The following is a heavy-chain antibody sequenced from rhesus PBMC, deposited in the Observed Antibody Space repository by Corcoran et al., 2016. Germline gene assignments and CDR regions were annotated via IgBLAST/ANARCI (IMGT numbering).Heavy chain of an antibody. CDR1: GGSFSSYW. V-gene: IGHV4-80*01. D-gene: IGHD3S6*01. J-gene: IGHJ4*01. CDR2: INGNSGST. Sequence: QVQLQESGPGLVKPSETLSLTCAVSGGSFSSYWWSWIRQPPGKGLEWIGEINGNSGSTNYNPSLKCRVTIARDASKNQFSLKLRSVTAADTAVYYCARLGDDYGYYSTPYFDYGGQGVLVTVSS. CDR3: ARLGDDYGYYSTPYFDY.